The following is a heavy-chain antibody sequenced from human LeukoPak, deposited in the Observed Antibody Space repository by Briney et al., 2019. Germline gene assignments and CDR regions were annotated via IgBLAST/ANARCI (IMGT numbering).Heavy chain of an antibody. CDR2: IIPIFGTA. CDR1: GGTFSSYA. Sequence: ASVKVSCKASGGTFSSYAISWVRQAPGQGLEWMGGIIPIFGTANYAQKFQGRVTITTDESTSTAYMDLSSLRSEDTAVYYCASPYCSGGSCPTPKNWFDPWGQGTLVTVSS. J-gene: IGHJ5*02. V-gene: IGHV1-69*05. CDR3: ASPYCSGGSCPTPKNWFDP. D-gene: IGHD2-15*01.